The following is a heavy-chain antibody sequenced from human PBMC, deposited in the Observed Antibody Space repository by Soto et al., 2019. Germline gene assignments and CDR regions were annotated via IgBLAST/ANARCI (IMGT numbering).Heavy chain of an antibody. D-gene: IGHD3-10*01. CDR3: VRDLDGSGSYYTDY. J-gene: IGHJ4*02. V-gene: IGHV1-18*01. CDR1: GYMFISYG. Sequence: ASVKVSCKASGYMFISYGINWVRQAPGQGLEWMGWISAYNGNTKYAQNLQGRVTMTTDTSTSTAYMEMRSLRSDDTAVYYCVRDLDGSGSYYTDYWGPGTLVTVS. CDR2: ISAYNGNT.